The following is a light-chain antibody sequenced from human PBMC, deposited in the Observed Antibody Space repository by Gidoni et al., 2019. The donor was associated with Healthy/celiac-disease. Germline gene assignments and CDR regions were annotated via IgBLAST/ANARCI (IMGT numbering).Light chain of an antibody. V-gene: IGKV1-5*03. Sequence: DIQMTQSPSTLSASVGDRVTITCRASQSISSWLAWYQQKPGNAPKLLLYKASSLESGVPSRFSGSGSGTECTLTISSLQPDDFATYYFQQYNSYSYTFGQGTKLEIK. CDR2: KAS. J-gene: IGKJ2*01. CDR1: QSISSW. CDR3: QQYNSYSYT.